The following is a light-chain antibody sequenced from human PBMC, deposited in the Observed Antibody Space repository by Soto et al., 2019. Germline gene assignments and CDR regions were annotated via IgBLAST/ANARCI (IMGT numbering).Light chain of an antibody. CDR2: DAS. CDR3: QQYNNYPFT. V-gene: IGKV1-5*01. CDR1: QSITNW. J-gene: IGKJ3*01. Sequence: DIQMTQSPSTLSASVGDRVTVTCRASQSITNWLAWYQQKPGKAPQLLIYDASSLETGVPSRFSGRGSGTEFTLTISSLQPEDFATYYCQQYNNYPFTFGPGTTVDI.